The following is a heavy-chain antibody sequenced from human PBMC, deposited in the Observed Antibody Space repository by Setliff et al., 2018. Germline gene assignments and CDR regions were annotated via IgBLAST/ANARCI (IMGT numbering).Heavy chain of an antibody. V-gene: IGHV1-18*01. CDR1: GYAFTNYG. Sequence: ASVKVSYRASGYAFTNYGFIWVRQAPGQGLEWIGWISAYNGNTNYAQKLQGRVTMTTDATTSTAYMELRSLRSDDTAVYYCAIGVITFGGAMAEAFDIWGQGTTVT. CDR2: ISAYNGNT. J-gene: IGHJ3*02. CDR3: AIGVITFGGAMAEAFDI. D-gene: IGHD3-16*01.